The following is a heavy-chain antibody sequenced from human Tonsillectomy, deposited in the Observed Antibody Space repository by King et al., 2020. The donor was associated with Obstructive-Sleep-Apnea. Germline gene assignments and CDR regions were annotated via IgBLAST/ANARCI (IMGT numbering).Heavy chain of an antibody. CDR1: GYTFTSYA. J-gene: IGHJ4*02. Sequence: QLVQYGAEVKKPGASVKVSCKASGYTFTSYAMHWVRQAPGQRLEWMGWINAGNGNTKYSQKFQGRVTITRDTSASTAYMELSSLRSEDTAVYYCARDQASYDFWSGPLRRDYFDYWGQGTLVTVSS. CDR2: INAGNGNT. CDR3: ARDQASYDFWSGPLRRDYFDY. D-gene: IGHD3-3*01. V-gene: IGHV1-3*01.